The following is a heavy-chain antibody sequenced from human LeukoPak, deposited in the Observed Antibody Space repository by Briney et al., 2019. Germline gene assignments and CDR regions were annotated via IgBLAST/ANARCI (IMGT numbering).Heavy chain of an antibody. Sequence: ASVKVSCKASGYTFTSYAMHWVRQAPGQRLEWMGWINANSGGTNYAQKFQGRVTMTRDTSISTAYMELSRLRSDDTAVYYCARGVPAYCGGDCYSLGDYWGQGTLVTVSS. CDR2: INANSGGT. V-gene: IGHV1-2*02. J-gene: IGHJ4*02. CDR1: GYTFTSYA. CDR3: ARGVPAYCGGDCYSLGDY. D-gene: IGHD2-21*02.